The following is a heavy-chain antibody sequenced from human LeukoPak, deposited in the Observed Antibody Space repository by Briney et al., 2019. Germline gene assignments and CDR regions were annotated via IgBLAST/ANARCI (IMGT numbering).Heavy chain of an antibody. CDR1: GVSISNSSYY. J-gene: IGHJ5*02. D-gene: IGHD3-9*01. CDR3: ARPKLRYFDWQPPYNWFDP. Sequence: SETLSLTCIVSGVSISNSSYYWGWIRQPPGKGLEWIGSIYYSGSTYYNPSLKSRVTISVDTSKNQFSLKLSSVTAADTAVYYCARPKLRYFDWQPPYNWFDPWGQGTLVTVSS. CDR2: IYYSGST. V-gene: IGHV4-39*07.